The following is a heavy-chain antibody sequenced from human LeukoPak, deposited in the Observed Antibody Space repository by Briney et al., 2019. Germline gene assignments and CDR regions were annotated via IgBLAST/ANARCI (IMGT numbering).Heavy chain of an antibody. V-gene: IGHV3-48*04. D-gene: IGHD4/OR15-4a*01. CDR3: ARALLTGTFDY. J-gene: IGHJ4*02. Sequence: PGGSLRLSCAASGFTFSSYSMNWVRQAPGKGLEWVSYISSSSNTIYYADSVKGRFTISRDNAKNSLYLQMNSLRAEDTAVYYCARALLTGTFDYWGQGTLVTVSS. CDR2: ISSSSNTI. CDR1: GFTFSSYS.